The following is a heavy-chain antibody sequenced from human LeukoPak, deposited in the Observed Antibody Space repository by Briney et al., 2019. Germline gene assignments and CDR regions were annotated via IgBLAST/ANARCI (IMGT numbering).Heavy chain of an antibody. J-gene: IGHJ4*02. D-gene: IGHD4/OR15-4a*01. Sequence: GGSLRLSCAASGFTFSSYSMNWVRQAPGKGLEWVSSISSSSSYIYYADSVKGRFTISRDNAKNSLYLQMNSLRAEDTAVYYCVRDGPSMVERYYFDYWGQGTLVTVSS. V-gene: IGHV3-21*01. CDR3: VRDGPSMVERYYFDY. CDR2: ISSSSSYI. CDR1: GFTFSSYS.